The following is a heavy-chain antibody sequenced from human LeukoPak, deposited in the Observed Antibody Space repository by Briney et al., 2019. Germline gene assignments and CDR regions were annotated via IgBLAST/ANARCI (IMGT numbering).Heavy chain of an antibody. CDR1: GFTFSSYE. J-gene: IGHJ4*02. CDR3: AKDGTSYYYIYY. D-gene: IGHD2/OR15-2a*01. CDR2: ISGSGSTI. Sequence: PGGSLRLSCAASGFTFSSYEMNWVRQAPGKGLEWVSYISGSGSTIYYADSVKGRFTISRDNAKNSLYLQMNSLRAEDTAVYYCAKDGTSYYYIYYWGQGTLVTVSS. V-gene: IGHV3-48*03.